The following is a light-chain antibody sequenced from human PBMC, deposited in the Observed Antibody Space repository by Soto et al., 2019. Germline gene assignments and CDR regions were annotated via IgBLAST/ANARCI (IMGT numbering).Light chain of an antibody. Sequence: AIQMTQSPSSLSASVGDRVTITCRASQGIRNDLGWYQQKPGKAPKLLMFAASSLHSGVPSRFSGSGSGTDFTLTIGSLQPEDFATYYCLQDYSYPWTFGQGTKVEVK. V-gene: IGKV1-6*01. CDR3: LQDYSYPWT. CDR2: AAS. J-gene: IGKJ1*01. CDR1: QGIRND.